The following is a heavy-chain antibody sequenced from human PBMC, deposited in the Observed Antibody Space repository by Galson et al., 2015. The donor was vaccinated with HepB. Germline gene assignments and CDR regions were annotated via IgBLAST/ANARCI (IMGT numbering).Heavy chain of an antibody. Sequence: SVKVPCKVSGYTLTELSMHWVRQAPGKGLEWMGGFDPEDGETIYAQKFQGRVTMTEDTSTDTAYMELSSLRSEDTAVYYCATTGTTYYYGMDVWGQGTTVTVSS. J-gene: IGHJ6*02. CDR2: FDPEDGET. CDR3: ATTGTTYYYGMDV. CDR1: GYTLTELS. D-gene: IGHD1-1*01. V-gene: IGHV1-24*01.